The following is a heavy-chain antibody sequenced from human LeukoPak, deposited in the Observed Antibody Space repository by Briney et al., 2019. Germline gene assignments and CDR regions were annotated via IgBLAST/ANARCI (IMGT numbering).Heavy chain of an antibody. CDR2: IWYDGSNK. V-gene: IGHV3-33*01. D-gene: IGHD6-13*01. J-gene: IGHJ4*02. Sequence: GRSLRLSCAASGFTVSSYGMHWVRQAPGKGLEWVAVIWYDGSNKYYADSVKGRFTISRDNSKNTLYLQMNSLRAEDTAVYYCAREKLAAAGTGFDYWGQGTLVTVSS. CDR3: AREKLAAAGTGFDY. CDR1: GFTVSSYG.